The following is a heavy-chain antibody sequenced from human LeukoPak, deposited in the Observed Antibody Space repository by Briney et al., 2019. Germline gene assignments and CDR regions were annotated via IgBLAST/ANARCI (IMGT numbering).Heavy chain of an antibody. CDR2: INPNSGGT. D-gene: IGHD3-10*01. CDR1: GYTFTGYY. CDR3: ARVTTRMVGGYYYYYGMDV. V-gene: IGHV1-2*02. Sequence: ASVKVSCKASGYTFTGYYMHWVRQAPGQGLEWMGWINPNSGGTNYAQKFQGRVTKTRDTSISTAYMELSRLRSDDTAVYYCARVTTRMVGGYYYYYGMDVWGQGTTVTVSS. J-gene: IGHJ6*02.